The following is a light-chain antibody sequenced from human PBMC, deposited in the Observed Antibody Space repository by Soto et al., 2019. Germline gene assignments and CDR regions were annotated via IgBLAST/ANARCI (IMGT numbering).Light chain of an antibody. CDR3: QQHNHWSSRFT. Sequence: EIVMTQSPTTLSVSPGERATLSCRASQSVSSNLAWYQQKPGQAPRVLIYGASTRATGIPARFRGSGAGTEFTLTLSSLQSEDFAVYSCQQHNHWSSRFTFGHGTKVEI. CDR2: GAS. CDR1: QSVSSN. J-gene: IGKJ3*01. V-gene: IGKV3-15*01.